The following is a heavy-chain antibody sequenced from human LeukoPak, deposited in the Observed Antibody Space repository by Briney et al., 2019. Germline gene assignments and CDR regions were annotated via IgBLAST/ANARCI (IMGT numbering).Heavy chain of an antibody. J-gene: IGHJ4*02. Sequence: PGGSLRLACAASGSIFSTYGMHWVRQAPGKGLEWMAFRRCEGSKKDYAESVKGRFTISRDNSKNTLFLQMNSLRAEDTAVYYCAKDSARSFDWSLNVYYFDYWGQGTLVTVSS. V-gene: IGHV3-30*02. CDR2: RRCEGSKK. CDR1: GSIFSTYG. CDR3: AKDSARSFDWSLNVYYFDY. D-gene: IGHD3-9*01.